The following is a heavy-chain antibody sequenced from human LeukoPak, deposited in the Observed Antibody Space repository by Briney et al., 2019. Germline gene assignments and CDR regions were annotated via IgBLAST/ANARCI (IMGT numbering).Heavy chain of an antibody. CDR2: ISYDGSNK. Sequence: GGSLRPSCAASGFTFSSYGMHWVRQAPGKGLEWVAVISYDGSNKYYADSVKGRFTISRDNSKNTLYLQMNSLRPEDTAVYYCAKDRSSGWYSFQPWGQGTLVSVSS. CDR1: GFTFSSYG. CDR3: AKDRSSGWYSFQP. J-gene: IGHJ1*01. D-gene: IGHD6-19*01. V-gene: IGHV3-30*18.